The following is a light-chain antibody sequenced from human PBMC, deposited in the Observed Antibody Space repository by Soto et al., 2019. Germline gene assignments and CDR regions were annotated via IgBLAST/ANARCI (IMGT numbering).Light chain of an antibody. CDR1: SSNIGSNS. CDR2: AIN. Sequence: QSVLTQPPSVSGTPGQRVTISCSGSSSNIGSNSVNWYQHLPGTAPNLLIYAINERPSGVPDRFSGSQSDTSASLAISGLQSEDEAAYYCAAWDDSLHGVIFGGGTKLTVL. CDR3: AAWDDSLHGVI. V-gene: IGLV1-44*01. J-gene: IGLJ2*01.